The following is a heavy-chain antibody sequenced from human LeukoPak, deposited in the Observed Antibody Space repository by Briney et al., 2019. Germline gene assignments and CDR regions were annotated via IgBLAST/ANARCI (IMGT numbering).Heavy chain of an antibody. Sequence: GTSVKVSCKASGFTFTSSAVQWVRQARGQRLAWIGWIVVGSGNTNYAQKFQERVTITRDMSTSTAYMELSSLRSEDTAVYYCAVTARVAAADYFDYWGQGTLVTVSS. CDR2: IVVGSGNT. D-gene: IGHD6-13*01. J-gene: IGHJ4*02. V-gene: IGHV1-58*01. CDR3: AVTARVAAADYFDY. CDR1: GFTFTSSA.